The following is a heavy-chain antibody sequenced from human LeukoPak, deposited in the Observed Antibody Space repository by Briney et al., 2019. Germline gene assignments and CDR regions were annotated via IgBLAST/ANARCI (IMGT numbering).Heavy chain of an antibody. CDR1: GFTFSTYS. J-gene: IGHJ4*02. CDR2: ISSSSTM. V-gene: IGHV3-48*01. Sequence: GGSLRLSCAASGFTFSTYSMKWVRQAPGKGLEWVSYISSSSTMYYADSVKGRFTISRDNAKNSLYLQMNSLRAEDTAVYYCARALPSYSSSFGGIDYWGQGTLVTVSS. D-gene: IGHD6-6*01. CDR3: ARALPSYSSSFGGIDY.